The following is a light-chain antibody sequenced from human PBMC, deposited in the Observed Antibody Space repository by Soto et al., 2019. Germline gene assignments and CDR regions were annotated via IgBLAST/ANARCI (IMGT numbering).Light chain of an antibody. CDR3: QSYDSRLSGWV. J-gene: IGLJ3*02. CDR1: SSNIGAGYD. Sequence: QSVLTQPPSVSGAPGQRVTISCTGSSSNIGAGYDVHWYQQLPGTAPKLLIYGNSNRPSGVPDRFSGSKSGTSASLAITGLQAEDEADYYCQSYDSRLSGWVFGGGTTLPVL. V-gene: IGLV1-40*01. CDR2: GNS.